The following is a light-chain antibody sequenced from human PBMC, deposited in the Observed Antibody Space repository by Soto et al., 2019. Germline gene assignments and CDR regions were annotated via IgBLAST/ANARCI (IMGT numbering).Light chain of an antibody. CDR3: QPYDSSPRT. Sequence: TVLPRCPGTVWLCAGERESLSCGGSQSVSSNFLAWYQQKPGQAPRLLIYGASNRATGIPDRFSGSGSGTDFTLTLSRLEPEDFAVYYCQPYDSSPRTFGQGTKVDIK. J-gene: IGKJ1*01. CDR1: QSVSSNF. V-gene: IGKV3-20*01. CDR2: GAS.